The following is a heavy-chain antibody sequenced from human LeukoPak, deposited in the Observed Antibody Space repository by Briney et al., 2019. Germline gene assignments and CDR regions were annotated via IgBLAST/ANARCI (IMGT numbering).Heavy chain of an antibody. CDR3: ARGRGNMTTGSAAFDI. V-gene: IGHV1-8*01. D-gene: IGHD4-11*01. CDR2: MNPNSGNT. Sequence: GSVKVSCKASGYTFTSYDINWARQGTGQGFEWMGWMNPNSGNTGSAQKFQDRVTMTRDTSITTAYMELSRLRSDDTAVYYCARGRGNMTTGSAAFDIWGQGTMVTVSS. CDR1: GYTFTSYD. J-gene: IGHJ3*02.